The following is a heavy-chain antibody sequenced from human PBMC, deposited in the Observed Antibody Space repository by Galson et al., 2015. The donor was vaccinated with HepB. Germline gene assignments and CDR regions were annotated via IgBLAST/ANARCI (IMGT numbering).Heavy chain of an antibody. CDR3: ASVGTIYGVVIGGPDY. Sequence: SLRLSCAASGFAFNNYYMSWIRQAPGKGLEWISYIDNSGGYTDGADSVAGRFTISRDNAKNTLYLQMNSLRAEDTAIYYCASVGTIYGVVIGGPDYWGQGTLVTVSS. V-gene: IGHV3-11*06. D-gene: IGHD3-3*01. CDR1: GFAFNNYY. CDR2: IDNSGGYT. J-gene: IGHJ4*02.